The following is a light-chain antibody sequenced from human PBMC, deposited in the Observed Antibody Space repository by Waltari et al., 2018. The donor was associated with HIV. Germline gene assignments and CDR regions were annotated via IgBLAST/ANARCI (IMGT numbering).Light chain of an antibody. Sequence: SFQLTQPPSVSVSPGQTARSTCSGETLPRPYVIWYHQRPGQAPVLVIYKDNERPSGIPERFSGSTSGTTVALTISGVQPEDEADYYCQSSDSSGAYWVFGGGTKLTVL. CDR1: TLPRPY. V-gene: IGLV3-25*03. CDR3: QSSDSSGAYWV. CDR2: KDN. J-gene: IGLJ3*02.